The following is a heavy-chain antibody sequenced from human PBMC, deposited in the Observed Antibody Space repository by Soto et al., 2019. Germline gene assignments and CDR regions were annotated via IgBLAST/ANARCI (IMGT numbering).Heavy chain of an antibody. Sequence: GGSLRLSCAASGFTFSNAWMNWVRQAPGKGLEWVGRIKSKTDGGTTDYAAPVKGRFTISRDDSKNTLYLQMNSLKTEDTAVYYCTTSPMDIAYYYYYGMDVWGQGTTVTVSS. V-gene: IGHV3-15*07. D-gene: IGHD2-2*03. J-gene: IGHJ6*02. CDR1: GFTFSNAW. CDR2: IKSKTDGGTT. CDR3: TTSPMDIAYYYYYGMDV.